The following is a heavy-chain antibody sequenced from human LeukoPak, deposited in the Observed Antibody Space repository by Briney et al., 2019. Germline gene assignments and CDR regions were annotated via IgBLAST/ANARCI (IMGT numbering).Heavy chain of an antibody. CDR2: IIPIFGTA. D-gene: IGHD3-22*01. V-gene: IGHV1-69*01. Sequence: SVKVSCKASGGTFSSYAISWVRQAPGQGLEWMGGIIPIFGTANYAQKFQGRVTITADESTSTAYMELSSLRSEDTAVYYCARCYYDSSGYLLPVVRSRPLFDYYYYYMDVWGKGTTVTVSS. CDR3: ARCYYDSSGYLLPVVRSRPLFDYYYYYMDV. CDR1: GGTFSSYA. J-gene: IGHJ6*03.